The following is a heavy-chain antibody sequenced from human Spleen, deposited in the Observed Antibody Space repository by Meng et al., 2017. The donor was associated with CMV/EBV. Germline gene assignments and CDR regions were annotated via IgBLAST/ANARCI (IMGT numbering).Heavy chain of an antibody. D-gene: IGHD1-26*01. CDR2: ISSSGSTI. CDR3: ARDGRRWELRVDDFDY. J-gene: IGHJ4*02. CDR1: GFTFSDYY. V-gene: IGHV3-11*01. Sequence: GESLKISCAASGFTFSDYYMSWIRQAPGKGLEWVSYISSSGSTIYYADSVKGRFTISRDNAKNSLYLQMNSLRAEDTAVYYCARDGRRWELRVDDFDYWGQGTLVTVSS.